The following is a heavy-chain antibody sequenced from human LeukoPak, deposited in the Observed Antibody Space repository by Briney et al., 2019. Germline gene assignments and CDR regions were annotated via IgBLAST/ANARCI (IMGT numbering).Heavy chain of an antibody. CDR1: GGSISTYW. Sequence: SETLSLTCTVSGGSISTYWWTWIRQPPGKGLEWLGYIHYSGNNNYNPSLKSRLTMSVDTSKNHFSLNLNSVTAADTAVYYCALTSSFMVRGVPFDYWGQGTLVTVSS. V-gene: IGHV4-59*01. CDR2: IHYSGNN. D-gene: IGHD3-10*01. CDR3: ALTSSFMVRGVPFDY. J-gene: IGHJ4*02.